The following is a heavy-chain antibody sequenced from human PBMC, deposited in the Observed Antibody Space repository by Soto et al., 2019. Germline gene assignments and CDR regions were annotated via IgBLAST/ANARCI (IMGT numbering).Heavy chain of an antibody. J-gene: IGHJ5*02. CDR3: ATGVLYYSGGSCYPPLLRFDP. CDR1: GGSISSGSYY. Sequence: QVQLQESGRGLVKPSQTLSLTCTVSGGSISSGSYYWSWIRQHPGKGLEWIGYIYYSGSTYYNPSLKSRVTISVDTSKNQFSLKLSSVIAADTAVYYCATGVLYYSGGSCYPPLLRFDPWGQGTLVTVSS. CDR2: IYYSGST. V-gene: IGHV4-31*03. D-gene: IGHD2-15*01.